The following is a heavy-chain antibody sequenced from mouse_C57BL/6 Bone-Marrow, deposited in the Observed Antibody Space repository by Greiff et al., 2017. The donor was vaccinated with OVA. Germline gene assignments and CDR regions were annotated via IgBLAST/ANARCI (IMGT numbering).Heavy chain of an antibody. V-gene: IGHV1-39*01. J-gene: IGHJ1*03. CDR1: GFSFTDYN. D-gene: IGHD1-1*01. Sequence: EVQLQQSGPELVQPGASVKISCRASGFSFTDYNMNWVQQCHGKSLEWIGVINPNYGTISYNQKLKGQVTLPVDQYSSTAFMQLNSMASEDSAVECCAKAADYYSSYWYIDVWGTGTTVTVSS. CDR2: INPNYGTI. CDR3: AKAADYYSSYWYIDV.